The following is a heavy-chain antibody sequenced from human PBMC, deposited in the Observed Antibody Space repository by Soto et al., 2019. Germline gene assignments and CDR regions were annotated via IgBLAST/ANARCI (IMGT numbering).Heavy chain of an antibody. V-gene: IGHV3-15*07. CDR1: GFTFSNAW. D-gene: IGHD1-26*01. CDR2: IKSKTDGGTT. J-gene: IGHJ4*02. CDR3: TTDLTRRSYVDYFDY. Sequence: PGGSLRLSCAASGFTFSNAWMNWVRQAPGKGLEWVGRIKSKTDGGTTDYAAPVKGRFTISRDDSKNTLYLQMNSLKTEDTAVYYCTTDLTRRSYVDYFDYWGQGTLVTVSS.